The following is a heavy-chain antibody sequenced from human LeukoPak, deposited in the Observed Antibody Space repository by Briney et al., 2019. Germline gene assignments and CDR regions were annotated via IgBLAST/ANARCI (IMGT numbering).Heavy chain of an antibody. Sequence: GGSLRLSCAASGFTFRTSGMNWVRQAPGKGLEWVSYISSSGTTISYAQSVKGRFTITRDNAQNSLTLHMNTLRADDTAVYYCAKEGFYCSGGSCYSFYYYYMDVWGKGTTVTVSS. CDR3: AKEGFYCSGGSCYSFYYYYMDV. V-gene: IGHV3-48*01. J-gene: IGHJ6*03. D-gene: IGHD2-15*01. CDR2: ISSSGTTI. CDR1: GFTFRTSG.